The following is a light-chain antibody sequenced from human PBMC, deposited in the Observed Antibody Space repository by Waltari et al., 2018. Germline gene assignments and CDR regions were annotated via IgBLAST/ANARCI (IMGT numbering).Light chain of an antibody. Sequence: ILMTQSPSSLSASLGDRVTITCRASQSISNCLNWYKQKPGKAPNLLIYAASSLETGVPSRFSGSGSGTDFTLTISSLQPDDFGTYYCQQSYNTPPVTFGPGTKVDIK. CDR3: QQSYNTPPVT. J-gene: IGKJ1*01. V-gene: IGKV1-39*01. CDR2: AAS. CDR1: QSISNC.